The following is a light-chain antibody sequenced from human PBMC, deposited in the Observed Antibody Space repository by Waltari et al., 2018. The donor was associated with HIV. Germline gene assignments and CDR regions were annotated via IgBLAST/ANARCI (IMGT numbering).Light chain of an antibody. CDR3: AVWDDRLSDWV. Sequence: QSVLTQPPSASGTPGQRVTIFCSGSTSNIGHNFVYWFQQFPGMAPKLLIYWNNQRPSGVPELFSGSKSCTSASLAISGLRSEDEADYYSAVWDDRLSDWVFGGGTKLTVL. CDR1: TSNIGHNF. J-gene: IGLJ3*02. CDR2: WNN. V-gene: IGLV1-47*01.